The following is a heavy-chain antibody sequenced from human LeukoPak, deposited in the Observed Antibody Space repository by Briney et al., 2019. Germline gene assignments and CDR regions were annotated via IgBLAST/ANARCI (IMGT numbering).Heavy chain of an antibody. J-gene: IGHJ4*02. CDR3: ARGVDYGDYAFDY. CDR1: GFTFTSYA. CDR2: ISSSSSYI. Sequence: GGSLRLSCAASGFTFTSYAMSWVRQAPGEGLEWVSSISSSSSYIYYADSVKGRFTISRDNAKNSLYLQMNSLRAEDTAVYYCARGVDYGDYAFDYWGQGTLVTVSS. V-gene: IGHV3-21*01. D-gene: IGHD4-17*01.